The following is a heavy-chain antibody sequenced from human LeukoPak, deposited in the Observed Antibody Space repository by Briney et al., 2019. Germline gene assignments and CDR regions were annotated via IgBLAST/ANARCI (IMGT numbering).Heavy chain of an antibody. CDR1: GFTFSIYG. CDR2: IRYDGSNK. J-gene: IGHJ4*02. V-gene: IGHV3-30*02. Sequence: PGGSLRPSCTASGFTFSIYGMHWVRQAPGKGLEWVAFIRYDGSNKYYADSVKGRFTISRDNSKNTLYLQMNSLRAEDTAVYYCARMGDGSGSSDYWGQGTLVTVSS. D-gene: IGHD3-10*01. CDR3: ARMGDGSGSSDY.